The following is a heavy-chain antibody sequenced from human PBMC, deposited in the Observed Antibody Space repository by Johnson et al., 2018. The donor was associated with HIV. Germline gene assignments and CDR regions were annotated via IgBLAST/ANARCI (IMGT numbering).Heavy chain of an antibody. CDR2: ISYDGSNK. CDR3: STFFVVGTETGAFDI. Sequence: QVQLVESGGGVVQPERSLRLSCSASGFTFSSYAMHWVRQAPGKGLEWVACISYDGSNKYYAGSVKGRFTISSDNSKNTLFLQMNSLKTEDTGVYYCSTFFVVGTETGAFDIWGQGTLVTVSS. CDR1: GFTFSSYA. J-gene: IGHJ3*02. V-gene: IGHV3-30*04. D-gene: IGHD2-21*02.